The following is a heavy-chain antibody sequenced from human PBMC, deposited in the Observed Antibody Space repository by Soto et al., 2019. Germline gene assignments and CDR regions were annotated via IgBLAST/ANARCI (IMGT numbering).Heavy chain of an antibody. V-gene: IGHV3-53*04. J-gene: IGHJ4*02. CDR2: IYSGGST. CDR3: ASCSLVAGTQPLDY. CDR1: GFTVSSNY. Sequence: GGSLRLSCAASGFTVSSNYMSWVRQAPGKGLEWVSVIYSGGSTYYADSVKGRFTISRHNSKNTLYLQMNSLRAEDTAVYYCASCSLVAGTQPLDYWGQGTLVTVSS. D-gene: IGHD6-19*01.